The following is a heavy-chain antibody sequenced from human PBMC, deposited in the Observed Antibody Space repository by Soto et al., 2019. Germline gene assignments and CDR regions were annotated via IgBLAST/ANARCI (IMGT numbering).Heavy chain of an antibody. CDR2: ISPYNDYT. CDR3: ARGGYYDTTWGKWSHYGLDV. CDR1: GYTFIRYG. Sequence: QVQLVQSAGEVKKPGASVKVSCKASGYTFIRYGITWVRQAPGQGLEWMGWISPYNDYTIYAQKLQGRVTMTTDSSTRTVYLDLRSLKSDDTAVYYCARGGYYDTTWGKWSHYGLDVWGQGTSVTVSS. J-gene: IGHJ6*02. D-gene: IGHD3-16*01. V-gene: IGHV1-18*01.